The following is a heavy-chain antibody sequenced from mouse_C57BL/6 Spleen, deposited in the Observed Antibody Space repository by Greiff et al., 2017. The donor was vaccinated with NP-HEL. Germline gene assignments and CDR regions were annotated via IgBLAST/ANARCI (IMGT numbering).Heavy chain of an antibody. D-gene: IGHD2-3*01. Sequence: QVHVKQSGPELVKPGASVKISCKASGYAFSSSWMNWVKQRPGKGLEWIGRIYPGDGDTNYNGKFKGKATLTADKSSSTAYMQLSSLTSEDSAVYFCARGGYDGYYDAWFAYWGQGTLVTVSA. CDR1: GYAFSSSW. V-gene: IGHV1-82*01. J-gene: IGHJ3*01. CDR3: ARGGYDGYYDAWFAY. CDR2: IYPGDGDT.